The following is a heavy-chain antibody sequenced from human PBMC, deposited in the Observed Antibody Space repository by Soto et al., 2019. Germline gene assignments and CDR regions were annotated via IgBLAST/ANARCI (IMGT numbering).Heavy chain of an antibody. CDR1: GGSIRSGDYY. V-gene: IGHV4-30-4*01. CDR3: ARARNGGWLAFDM. J-gene: IGHJ3*02. CDR2: IHYSGST. D-gene: IGHD5-12*01. Sequence: TLSLTCTVSGGSIRSGDYYWSWIRQPPGKGLEWIGYIHYSGSTDYNPSLKSRVTVSLDTSKNQVSLKLSSATAADTAVYYCARARNGGWLAFDMWGQGTMVSVSS.